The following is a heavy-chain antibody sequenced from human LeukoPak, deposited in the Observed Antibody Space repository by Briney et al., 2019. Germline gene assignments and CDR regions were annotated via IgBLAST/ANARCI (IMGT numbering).Heavy chain of an antibody. V-gene: IGHV3-11*01. J-gene: IGHJ3*02. CDR2: ISSSASRV. CDR3: ARAHYDKDAFDI. CDR1: GFTFSDFY. Sequence: PGGSLRLSCAASGFTFSDFYMSWVRHAPGKGLEWVSYISSSASRVFYGDSVQGRFTISRDNAKNSLHLQMNTLRVEDTAVYYCARAHYDKDAFDIWGQGTRVTVSS. D-gene: IGHD3-3*01.